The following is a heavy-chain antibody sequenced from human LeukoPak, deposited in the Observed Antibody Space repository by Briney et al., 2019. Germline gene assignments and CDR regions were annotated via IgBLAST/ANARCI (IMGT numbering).Heavy chain of an antibody. J-gene: IGHJ4*02. CDR2: IYYSGST. D-gene: IGHD6-19*01. Sequence: PSETLSLTCAVYGGSFSGYYWSWIRQPPGKGLEWIGSIYYSGSTYYNPSLKSRVTISVDTSKNQFSLKLSSVTAADTAVYYCARDSLAVAGTGEGYFDYWGQGTLVTVSS. CDR3: ARDSLAVAGTGEGYFDY. CDR1: GGSFSGYY. V-gene: IGHV4-34*01.